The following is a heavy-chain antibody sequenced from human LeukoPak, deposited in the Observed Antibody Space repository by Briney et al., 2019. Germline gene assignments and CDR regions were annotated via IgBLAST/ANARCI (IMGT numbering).Heavy chain of an antibody. CDR3: AKGYCTGASCYVLDS. J-gene: IGHJ4*02. CDR1: GYDFTTNY. CDR2: INPSVSST. V-gene: IGHV1-46*01. D-gene: IGHD2-15*01. Sequence: ASVTVSCTASGYDFTTNYIHWVRQAPGQGLEWMGTINPSVSSTTYGQRFRGRVTMTRDTSTATVYMDLGSLTSEDTAIYYCAKGYCTGASCYVLDSWGQGTLVTVSS.